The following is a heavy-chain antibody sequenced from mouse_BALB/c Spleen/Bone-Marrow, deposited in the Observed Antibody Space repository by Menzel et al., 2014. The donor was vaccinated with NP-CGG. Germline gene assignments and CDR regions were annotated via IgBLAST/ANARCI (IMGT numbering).Heavy chain of an antibody. J-gene: IGHJ3*01. Sequence: QVQLKQSGPELVKPGASVKMSCKASGYTFTDYVIGWVKQRTGQGLEWIGEIYPGSGSTYYNEKFKGKATLTADKSSNTAYMQLSSLTSEDSAVYFCARKNYGWAYWGQGTLVTVSA. CDR1: GYTFTDYV. D-gene: IGHD1-2*01. CDR2: IYPGSGST. V-gene: IGHV1-77*01. CDR3: ARKNYGWAY.